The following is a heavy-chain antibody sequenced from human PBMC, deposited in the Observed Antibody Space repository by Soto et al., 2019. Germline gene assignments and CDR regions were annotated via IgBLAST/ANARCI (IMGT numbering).Heavy chain of an antibody. Sequence: QVQLVQSGAEVKKPGSSVNVSCKASGYTFTSYGIIWVRHAPGQGLEWMGWISAYNGNTNYAQKLQGRVTMTTDTSTSTANMELRSLRSDETAVYYCARDPGPVKVAAGIDPWCQGTLVTVSS. CDR1: GYTFTSYG. CDR3: ARDPGPVKVAAGIDP. V-gene: IGHV1-18*01. CDR2: ISAYNGNT. J-gene: IGHJ5*02. D-gene: IGHD1-1*01.